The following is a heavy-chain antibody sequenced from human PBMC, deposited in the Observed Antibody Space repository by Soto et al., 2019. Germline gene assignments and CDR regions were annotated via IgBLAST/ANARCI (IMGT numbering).Heavy chain of an antibody. V-gene: IGHV3-23*01. Sequence: EVQLLESGGGLVQPGGSLRLSCAASGFTFSSYAMSWVRQAPGKGLEWVSAISGSGGSTYYADSVKGRFTISRDNSKNTLYLQMNSLRAEDTVVYYCAKNVWGITIFGGTDVWGQGTTVTVSS. CDR2: ISGSGGST. J-gene: IGHJ6*02. CDR3: AKNVWGITIFGGTDV. D-gene: IGHD3-9*01. CDR1: GFTFSSYA.